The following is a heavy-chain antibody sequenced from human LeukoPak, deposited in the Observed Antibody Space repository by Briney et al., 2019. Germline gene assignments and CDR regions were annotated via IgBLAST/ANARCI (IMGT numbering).Heavy chain of an antibody. D-gene: IGHD3-9*01. J-gene: IGHJ3*02. Sequence: PGGSLRLSCAASGFTFSSYWMSWVRQAPGKGLEWVANIKQDGSEKYYVDSVKDRFTISRDNAKNSLYLQMNSLRAEATAVYYCARDHPSILRYFDWLLYGGAFDIWGQGTMVTVSS. CDR1: GFTFSSYW. CDR3: ARDHPSILRYFDWLLYGGAFDI. CDR2: IKQDGSEK. V-gene: IGHV3-7*01.